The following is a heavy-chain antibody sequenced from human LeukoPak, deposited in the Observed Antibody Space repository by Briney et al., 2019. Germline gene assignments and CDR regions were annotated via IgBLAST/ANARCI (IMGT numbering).Heavy chain of an antibody. CDR2: IYSSGST. CDR1: GGAIRGYY. J-gene: IGHJ6*03. D-gene: IGHD3-10*01. Sequence: SETLSLTCNVYGGAIRGYYWSWIRQPPGKGLEWIGYIYSSGSTNYNPYLKSRVTMSVDTSKNQFSLKVSSVTAADTAVYYCARVFDSGSQAYFYYMDVWGKGTTVTIFS. CDR3: ARVFDSGSQAYFYYMDV. V-gene: IGHV4-59*01.